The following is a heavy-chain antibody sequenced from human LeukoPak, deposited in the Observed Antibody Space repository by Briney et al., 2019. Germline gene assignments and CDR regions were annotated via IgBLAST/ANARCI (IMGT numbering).Heavy chain of an antibody. Sequence: PGGSLRLSCAASGFTFSDYYMSWIRQAPGKGLEGGSVIYSGGSPDYADSAKGRFTISSDNSKNTLGLEMNRLRVEDTAVYYCARDGADNSGYYFGSLWGQGTMVTVSS. J-gene: IGHJ3*01. V-gene: IGHV3-53*01. D-gene: IGHD3-22*01. CDR2: IYSGGSP. CDR1: GFTFSDYY. CDR3: ARDGADNSGYYFGSL.